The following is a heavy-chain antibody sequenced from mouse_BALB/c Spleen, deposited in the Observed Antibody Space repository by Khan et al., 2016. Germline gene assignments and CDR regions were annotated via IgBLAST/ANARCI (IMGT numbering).Heavy chain of an antibody. J-gene: IGHJ3*01. V-gene: IGHV14-4*02. D-gene: IGHD2-14*01. Sequence: VQLQQSGAELVRSGASVKLSCTASGFNIKDYYMHWVKQRPEQGLEWIGWIDPENGDTEYAPKFQGKATMTADKSSNTAYLQLSSLTSEDTAVYYCKVRFADWCQGTLSLSLQ. CDR2: IDPENGDT. CDR3: KVRFAD. CDR1: GFNIKDYY.